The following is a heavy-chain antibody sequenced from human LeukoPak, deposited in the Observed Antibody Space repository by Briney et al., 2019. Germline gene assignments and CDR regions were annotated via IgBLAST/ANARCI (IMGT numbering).Heavy chain of an antibody. D-gene: IGHD2-15*01. V-gene: IGHV4-39*07. CDR2: TYYSGST. Sequence: SETLSLTCTVSGGSISSSTYYWGWIRRPPGKGLEWIGSTYYSGSTYYNPSLKSRVTISLDTSKNQFSLKVRSVTAADTAVYYCAKDYCGDGSCYSFHVFDYWGQGTLVTVSS. CDR3: AKDYCGDGSCYSFHVFDY. CDR1: GGSISSSTYY. J-gene: IGHJ4*02.